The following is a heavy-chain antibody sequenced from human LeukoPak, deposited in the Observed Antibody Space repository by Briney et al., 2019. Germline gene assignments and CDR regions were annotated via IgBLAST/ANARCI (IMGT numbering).Heavy chain of an antibody. D-gene: IGHD3-22*01. CDR3: ARLYYYDSSGYYFPYYYFDY. CDR1: GYSISSGYY. CDR2: IYHSGST. Sequence: SETLSLTCTVSGYSISSGYYWGWIRPPPGKGLEVIVSIYHSGSTYYNPSIKSRVSISVDTSKNQFSQKLSSVSAADTAVYYGARLYYYDSSGYYFPYYYFDYWGQGTLVTVSS. V-gene: IGHV4-38-2*02. J-gene: IGHJ4*02.